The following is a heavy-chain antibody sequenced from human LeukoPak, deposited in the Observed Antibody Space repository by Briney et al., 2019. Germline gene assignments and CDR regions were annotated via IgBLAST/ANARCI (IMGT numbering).Heavy chain of an antibody. Sequence: GESLKISCKGSGYSFTSYWIGWVRQMPGKGLEWMGILYPGDSDTKYSPSFQGQVTISVDKSISTAYLQWSSLKASDTAMYYCGRIPAAGSLKGSFDIWGQGTMVTVSS. V-gene: IGHV5-51*01. CDR2: LYPGDSDT. CDR3: GRIPAAGSLKGSFDI. CDR1: GYSFTSYW. J-gene: IGHJ3*02. D-gene: IGHD6-13*01.